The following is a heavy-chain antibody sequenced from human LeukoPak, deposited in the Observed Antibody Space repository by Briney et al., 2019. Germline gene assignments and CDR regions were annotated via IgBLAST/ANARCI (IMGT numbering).Heavy chain of an antibody. Sequence: SETLSLTCAVYGGSFSGYYWSWIRQPPGKGLEWIGYVYATGTTNYNPSLKTRATISIGTSKNQLSLTLTSVTAADTAVYYCARVGSGGAWFDFWGQGTLVSVSS. D-gene: IGHD6-19*01. CDR2: VYATGTT. CDR3: ARVGSGGAWFDF. CDR1: GGSFSGYY. V-gene: IGHV4-59*01. J-gene: IGHJ4*02.